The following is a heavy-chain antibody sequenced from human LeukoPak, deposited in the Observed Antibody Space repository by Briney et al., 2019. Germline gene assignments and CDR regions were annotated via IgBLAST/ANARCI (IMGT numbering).Heavy chain of an antibody. CDR2: ISYDGSNK. Sequence: GRSLRLSCAASGFTFSSYGMHWVRQAPGKGLEWVAVISYDGSNKYYADSVKGRFTISRDNSKNTLYLQMNSLRAEDTAVYYWAKELREQWLVREGNYYGMDVWGKGTTVTVSS. CDR1: GFTFSSYG. D-gene: IGHD6-19*01. J-gene: IGHJ6*04. CDR3: AKELREQWLVREGNYYGMDV. V-gene: IGHV3-30*18.